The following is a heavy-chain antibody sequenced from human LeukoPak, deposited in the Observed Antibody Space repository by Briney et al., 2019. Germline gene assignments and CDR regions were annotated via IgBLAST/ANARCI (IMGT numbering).Heavy chain of an antibody. CDR2: ISSSGSII. Sequence: GGSLRLSCAASGFTFSSYEMNWVRQAPGKGLEWVSYISSSGSIIYYADSVKGRFTISRDNAKNSLYLQMNSLRVEDTAVYYCARWGGSGTLWDGFDIWGQGTMVTVSS. D-gene: IGHD3-10*01. J-gene: IGHJ3*02. CDR1: GFTFSSYE. V-gene: IGHV3-48*03. CDR3: ARWGGSGTLWDGFDI.